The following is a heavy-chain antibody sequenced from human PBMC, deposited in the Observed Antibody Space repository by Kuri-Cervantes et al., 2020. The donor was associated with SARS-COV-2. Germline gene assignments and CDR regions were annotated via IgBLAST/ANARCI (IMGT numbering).Heavy chain of an antibody. Sequence: SCTVSGGSISSGDYHWNWIRQAPGKGLEWIGYIYYSGSSYYNPSLKSRVTISGHTSKNQFSLKLSSVTAADTAVYYCAKGDGRYYDSSGYYYYYYYYMDVWGKGTTVTVSS. CDR3: AKGDGRYYDSSGYYYYYYYYMDV. CDR1: GGSISSGDYH. CDR2: IYYSGSS. J-gene: IGHJ6*03. D-gene: IGHD3-22*01. V-gene: IGHV4-30-4*08.